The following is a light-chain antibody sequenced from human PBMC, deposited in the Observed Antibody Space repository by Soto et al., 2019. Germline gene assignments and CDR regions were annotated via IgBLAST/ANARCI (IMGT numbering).Light chain of an antibody. CDR3: QQRSNWPT. J-gene: IGKJ1*01. CDR2: EAS. CDR1: QSVSSY. Sequence: DIVLTQSPSTLSLSPGERATLSCRASQSVSSYLAWYQQKPGQAPRLLIYEASNRATGIPARFSGSGSGTDFTLTISSLEPEDFAVYYCQQRSNWPTFGQGTKVEIK. V-gene: IGKV3-11*01.